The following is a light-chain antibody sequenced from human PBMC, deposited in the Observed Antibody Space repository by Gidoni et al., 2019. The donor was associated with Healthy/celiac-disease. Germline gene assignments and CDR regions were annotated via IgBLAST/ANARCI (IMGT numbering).Light chain of an antibody. Sequence: SELTQDTAVSVALGQTVRITCQGDSLRSYYASWYQQKPGQAPVLVIYGKNNRPSGIPDRFSGSSSGNTASLTITGAQAEDEADYYCTSRYSSGNHVVFGGGPKLTVL. CDR1: SLRSYY. CDR2: GKN. CDR3: TSRYSSGNHVV. J-gene: IGLJ2*01. V-gene: IGLV3-19*01.